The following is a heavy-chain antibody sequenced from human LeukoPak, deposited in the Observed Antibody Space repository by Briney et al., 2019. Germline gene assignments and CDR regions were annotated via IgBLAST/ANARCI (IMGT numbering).Heavy chain of an antibody. CDR1: GGSISSYY. V-gene: IGHV4-59*08. CDR3: ARVPGMGVMGYYYYYYMDV. D-gene: IGHD3-16*01. J-gene: IGHJ6*03. CDR2: IYYSGST. Sequence: PSETLSLTCTVSGGSISSYYWSWIRQPPGKGLEWIGYIYYSGSTNYNPSLKSRVTISVDTSKNQFSLKLSSVTAADTAVYYCARVPGMGVMGYYYYYYMDVWGKGTTVTVSS.